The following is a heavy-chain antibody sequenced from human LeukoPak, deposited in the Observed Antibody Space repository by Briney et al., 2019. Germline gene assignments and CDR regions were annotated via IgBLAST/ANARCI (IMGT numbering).Heavy chain of an antibody. V-gene: IGHV4-4*07. Sequence: SETLSLTCTVSGASICTSYWYWIRQPAGKGLEWIGRIYTSGSTNYNPSLKSRVTMSVDTSKNQFSLKLSSVTAADTAVYYCARTTGFRNWYFDLWGRGTLVTVSS. CDR3: ARTTGFRNWYFDL. CDR2: IYTSGST. CDR1: GASICTSY. J-gene: IGHJ2*01. D-gene: IGHD1-1*01.